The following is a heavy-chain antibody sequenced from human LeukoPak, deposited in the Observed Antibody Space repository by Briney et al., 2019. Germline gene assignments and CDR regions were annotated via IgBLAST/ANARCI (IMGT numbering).Heavy chain of an antibody. D-gene: IGHD6-19*01. CDR1: GYIFTSYY. CDR2: INPSGGST. Sequence: GASVKVSCKASGYIFTSYYMHWVRQAPGQGLEWMGIINPSGGSTSYAQKFQGRVTMTRDTSTSTVYMELSSLRSEDTAVYYCARAPTKQWLVHWGQGTLVTVSS. V-gene: IGHV1-46*01. CDR3: ARAPTKQWLVH. J-gene: IGHJ4*02.